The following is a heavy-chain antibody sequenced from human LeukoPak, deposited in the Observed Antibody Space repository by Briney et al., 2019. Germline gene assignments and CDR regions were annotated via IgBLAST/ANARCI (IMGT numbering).Heavy chain of an antibody. V-gene: IGHV3-53*01. D-gene: IGHD3-22*01. Sequence: GGSLRLSCAASGFTVSSNYMSWVRQAPGKGLEWVSVIYSCGSTYYADSVKGRFTISRDNSKNTLYLQMNSLRAEDTAVYYCAKDYYDSSGYYSYYFDYWGQGTLVTVSS. CDR1: GFTVSSNY. CDR3: AKDYYDSSGYYSYYFDY. J-gene: IGHJ4*02. CDR2: IYSCGST.